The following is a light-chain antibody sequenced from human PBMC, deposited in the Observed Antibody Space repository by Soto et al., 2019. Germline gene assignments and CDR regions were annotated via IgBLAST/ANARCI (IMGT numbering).Light chain of an antibody. CDR3: HQHYNSWPMYT. J-gene: IGKJ2*01. V-gene: IGKV3-15*01. CDR1: HSVSSN. Sequence: EKAKTQSPATLSVSPGERATLSCRASHSVSSNLDWYQQKPGPDPRLLISCASTTGTGTTVRFSGSGSGTEVSLTISSLQSEDYAIYYCHQHYNSWPMYTFGQGTKMEIK. CDR2: CAS.